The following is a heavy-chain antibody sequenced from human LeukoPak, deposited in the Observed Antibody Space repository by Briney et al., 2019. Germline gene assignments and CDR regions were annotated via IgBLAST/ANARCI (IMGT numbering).Heavy chain of an antibody. V-gene: IGHV1-24*01. CDR3: ATLDYFDY. CDR1: GYTFTSYG. CDR2: FDPEDGET. J-gene: IGHJ4*02. Sequence: HWASVKVSCKASGYTFTSYGISWVRQAPGKGLEWMGGFDPEDGETIYAQKFQGRVTMTEDTSTDTAYMELSSLRSEDTAVYYCATLDYFDYWGQGTLVTVSS.